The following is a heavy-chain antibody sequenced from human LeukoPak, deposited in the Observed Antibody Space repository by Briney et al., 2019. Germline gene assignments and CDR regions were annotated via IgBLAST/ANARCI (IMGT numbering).Heavy chain of an antibody. CDR3: ARSIFYSSSSDY. D-gene: IGHD6-6*01. CDR1: GFTFSSYS. CDR2: ISSSSSYI. Sequence: GGSLRLSRVASGFTFSSYSMNWVRQAPGKGLEWVSSISSSSSYIYYADSVKGRFTISRDNAKNSLYLQMNSLRAEDTAVYYCARSIFYSSSSDYWGQGTLVTVSS. V-gene: IGHV3-21*01. J-gene: IGHJ4*02.